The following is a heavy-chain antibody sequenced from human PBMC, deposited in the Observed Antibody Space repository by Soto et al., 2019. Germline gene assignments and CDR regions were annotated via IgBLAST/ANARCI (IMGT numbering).Heavy chain of an antibody. CDR3: VRVCISTSCYNTNPYFDY. V-gene: IGHV1-18*01. D-gene: IGHD2-2*02. CDR1: GYTFTSYG. Sequence: ASVKVSCKASGYTFTSYGISWVRQAPGQGLEWMGWISAYNGNTNYAQKLQGRVTMTTDTSTSTAYMELRSPRSDDTAVYFCVRVCISTSCYNTNPYFDYWGQGTLVTVSS. J-gene: IGHJ4*02. CDR2: ISAYNGNT.